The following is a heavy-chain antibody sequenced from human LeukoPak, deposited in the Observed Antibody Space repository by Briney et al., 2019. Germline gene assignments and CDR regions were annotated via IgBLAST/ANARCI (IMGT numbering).Heavy chain of an antibody. CDR3: ARHDNRGYYSLHY. J-gene: IGHJ4*02. Sequence: TSETQSLTCTVSGASISDYYWSWIRQPPGKGLEWIGFGHYTGSSNYNPSLKSRVTTSVDTSKRQFSLKLISVTAADTAVYYCARHDNRGYYSLHYWGQGALVTVSS. V-gene: IGHV4-59*08. D-gene: IGHD3-22*01. CDR1: GASISDYY. CDR2: GHYTGSS.